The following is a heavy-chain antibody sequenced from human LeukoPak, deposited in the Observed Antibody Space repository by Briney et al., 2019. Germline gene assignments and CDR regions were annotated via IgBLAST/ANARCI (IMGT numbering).Heavy chain of an antibody. V-gene: IGHV4-59*01. CDR1: GGSISSYY. J-gene: IGHJ4*02. D-gene: IGHD2-21*01. CDR2: IYYSGIT. Sequence: PSETLSLTCTVSGGSISSYYWSWIRQPPGKGLEWIGYIYYSGITNYNPSLKSRVTISVDTSKNQFSLKLRSVTAADTAVYYCASQCNGDCNKDYWGQGTLVTVSS. CDR3: ASQCNGDCNKDY.